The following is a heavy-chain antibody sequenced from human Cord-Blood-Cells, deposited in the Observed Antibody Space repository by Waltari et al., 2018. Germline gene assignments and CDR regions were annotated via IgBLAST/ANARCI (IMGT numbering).Heavy chain of an antibody. CDR3: ARGVGEMTMVTFDY. D-gene: IGHD4-17*01. CDR1: GYLFTSYD. J-gene: IGHJ4*02. CDR2: MNPNSGNT. Sequence: QMQLVQSGAEVKKPGASVKGSCKASGYLFTSYDINWVRPATGQGLEWMGWMNPNSGNTGYAQKFQGRVTITRNTSISTAYMELSSLRSEDTAVYYCARGVGEMTMVTFDYWGQGTLVTVSS. V-gene: IGHV1-8*03.